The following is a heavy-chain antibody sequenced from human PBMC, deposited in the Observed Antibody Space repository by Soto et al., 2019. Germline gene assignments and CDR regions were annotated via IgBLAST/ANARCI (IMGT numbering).Heavy chain of an antibody. CDR2: INHSGST. J-gene: IGHJ4*02. V-gene: IGHV4-34*01. CDR3: AAQDYYDSSGYYYSDY. Sequence: PSETLSLTCAVDGGSFRGYYWSWIRQPPGKGLEWIGEINHSGSTNYNPSLKSRVTISVDTSKNQFSLKLSSVTAADTAVYYCAAQDYYDSSGYYYSDYWGQGTLVTVSS. D-gene: IGHD3-22*01. CDR1: GGSFRGYY.